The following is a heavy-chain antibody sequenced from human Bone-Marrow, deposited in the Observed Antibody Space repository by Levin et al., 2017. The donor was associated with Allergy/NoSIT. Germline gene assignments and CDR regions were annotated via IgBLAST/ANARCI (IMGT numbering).Heavy chain of an antibody. J-gene: IGHJ4*02. V-gene: IGHV3-53*01. Sequence: LSLTCAASGVTVRNNYMSWVRQAPGKGLEWVSVIYSGGSTYYAESVKGRFTISRDNSKNTLYLQMNSLRAEDTAIYYCARDPPGGGYWGQGTLVTVSS. CDR2: IYSGGST. CDR3: ARDPPGGGY. D-gene: IGHD3-10*01. CDR1: GVTVRNNY.